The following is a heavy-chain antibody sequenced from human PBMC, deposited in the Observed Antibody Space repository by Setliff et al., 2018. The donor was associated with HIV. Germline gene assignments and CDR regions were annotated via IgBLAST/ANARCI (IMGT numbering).Heavy chain of an antibody. J-gene: IGHJ4*02. CDR2: INPSGGGA. V-gene: IGHV1-46*04. Sequence: GASVKVSCKASGYTFISYYMHWVRQAPGQGLEWMGIINPSGGGASYAQKLQGRVTMTRDTSTNTVYMELSSLTFEDTAVCFCARDLGPNRVIASRPPLPNFDYWGQGTLVTVTS. CDR1: GYTFISYY. CDR3: ARDLGPNRVIASRPPLPNFDY. D-gene: IGHD6-6*01.